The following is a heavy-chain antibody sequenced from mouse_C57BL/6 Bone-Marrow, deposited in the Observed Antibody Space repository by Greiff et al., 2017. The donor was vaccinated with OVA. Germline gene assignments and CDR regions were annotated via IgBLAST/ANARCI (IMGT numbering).Heavy chain of an antibody. Sequence: QVQLQQPGAELVMPGASVKLSCKASGYTFTSYWMHWVKQRPGQGLEWIGEIDPSDSYTNYNQKFKGKSTLTVYKSSSTAYMQLSSLTSEDSAVYYCASETAQAFYAMDYWGQGTSVTVSS. J-gene: IGHJ4*01. CDR3: ASETAQAFYAMDY. D-gene: IGHD3-2*02. CDR1: GYTFTSYW. V-gene: IGHV1-69*01. CDR2: IDPSDSYT.